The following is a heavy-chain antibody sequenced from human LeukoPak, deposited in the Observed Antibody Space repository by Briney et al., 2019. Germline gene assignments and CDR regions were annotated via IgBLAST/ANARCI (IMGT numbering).Heavy chain of an antibody. CDR2: IVPILETT. V-gene: IGHV1-69*04. CDR1: GGTFSSYA. J-gene: IGHJ4*02. CDR3: AETATKPPFGGRLG. D-gene: IGHD5-24*01. Sequence: SVKVSCKASGGTFSSYAISWVRQAPGRGLEWMGKIVPILETTLYAQKFQGRVTFTVDKSTSTAFMELSDPISEDTAVYYCAETATKPPFGGRLGWGQGTLVTVSS.